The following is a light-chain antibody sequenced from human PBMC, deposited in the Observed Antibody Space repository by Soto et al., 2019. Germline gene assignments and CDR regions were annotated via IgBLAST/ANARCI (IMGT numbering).Light chain of an antibody. CDR2: EVS. CDR3: SSYASSSDVV. CDR1: NSDIGAYNF. V-gene: IGLV2-14*01. J-gene: IGLJ2*01. Sequence: QSALTQPASVSGSPGQSITISCTGTNSDIGAYNFVSWYQQHPGKAPKLLVFEVSHRPSGVSDRFSGSKSGNTASLTISGLRAEDEADYFCSSYASSSDVVFGGGTQLTVL.